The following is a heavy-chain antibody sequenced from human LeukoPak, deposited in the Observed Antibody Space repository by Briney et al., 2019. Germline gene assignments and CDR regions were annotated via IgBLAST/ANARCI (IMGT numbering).Heavy chain of an antibody. J-gene: IGHJ6*02. CDR1: GGSISSGGYY. CDR3: ARDRACSSTSCYKFVQSAYYYYYGMDV. CDR2: IYCSGST. V-gene: IGHV4-31*03. D-gene: IGHD2-2*02. Sequence: SETLSLTCTVSGGSISSGGYYWSWIRQHPGKGLEWIGYIYCSGSTYYNPSLKSRVTISVDTSKNQFSLKLSSVTAADTAVHYCARDRACSSTSCYKFVQSAYYYYYGMDVWGQGTTVTVSS.